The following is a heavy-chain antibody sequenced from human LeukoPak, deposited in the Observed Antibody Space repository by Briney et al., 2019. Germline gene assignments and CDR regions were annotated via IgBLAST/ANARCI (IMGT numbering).Heavy chain of an antibody. Sequence: GRSLRLSCAAAGFSFDDYAVSWVRQAPGKGLEWVGFIRGKPYGETTEYAASVQGRFTISRDDFESTTYLQLNSLKTEDTGVYYCTRGSDTIFGVARDGFDSWGQGTLVTVSS. CDR2: IRGKPYGETT. V-gene: IGHV3-49*04. J-gene: IGHJ4*02. D-gene: IGHD3-3*01. CDR3: TRGSDTIFGVARDGFDS. CDR1: GFSFDDYA.